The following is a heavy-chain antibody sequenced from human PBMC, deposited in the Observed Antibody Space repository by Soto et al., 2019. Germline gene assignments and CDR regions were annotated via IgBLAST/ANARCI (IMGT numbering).Heavy chain of an antibody. CDR3: ARVRGVIPGYYYMDV. Sequence: QVQLVQSGAEVKKPGSSVKVSCKASGGTFSSYTISWVRQAPGQGLEWMGRINTILGIANYAQKFQGRVTITADKSTSTVYMELSSLRSEDTAVYYCARVRGVIPGYYYMDVWGKGTTFTVSS. CDR1: GGTFSSYT. D-gene: IGHD3-10*01. CDR2: INTILGIA. V-gene: IGHV1-69*02. J-gene: IGHJ6*03.